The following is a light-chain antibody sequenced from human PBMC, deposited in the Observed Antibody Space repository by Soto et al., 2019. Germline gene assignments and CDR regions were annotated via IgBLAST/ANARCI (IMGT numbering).Light chain of an antibody. CDR1: QSVSSN. Sequence: IVLTQSPGTLSSSPGERATLSCRASQSVSSNLAWYQQKPGQAPRLLIYGASNRATGIPARFSGSGSGTDFTLTISSLEPEDFAVYYCQQRSNWPPFTFGGGTKVDIK. CDR3: QQRSNWPPFT. J-gene: IGKJ4*01. CDR2: GAS. V-gene: IGKV3-11*01.